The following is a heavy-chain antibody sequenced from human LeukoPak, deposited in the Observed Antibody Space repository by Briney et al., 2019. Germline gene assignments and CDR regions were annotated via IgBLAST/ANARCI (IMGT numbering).Heavy chain of an antibody. J-gene: IGHJ4*02. CDR3: AREILEPGKTHEY. CDR1: GLTFNSYW. Sequence: PGGSLRLSCAASGLTFNSYWMHWVRHVAGKGLVWVARINGDASNTTYADSVKGRFTISRDNAKNTLYLQMDSLRAEDTAMYYCAREILEPGKTHEYWGQGTLVTVSS. D-gene: IGHD1-1*01. V-gene: IGHV3-74*03. CDR2: INGDASNT.